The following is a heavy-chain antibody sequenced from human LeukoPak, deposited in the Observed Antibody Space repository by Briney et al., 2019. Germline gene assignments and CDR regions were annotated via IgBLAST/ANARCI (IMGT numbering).Heavy chain of an antibody. CDR3: ASASGYYAPPDY. Sequence: ASVKVPCKASGYAFTRYYIHWVRQAPGQGLEWMGIINPSGGGTSNAQKFQGRVTMTRDTSTSTVCMEVSSLTSEDTAVYYCASASGYYAPPDYWGQGTLVTVSS. CDR1: GYAFTRYY. D-gene: IGHD3-22*01. CDR2: INPSGGGT. V-gene: IGHV1-46*01. J-gene: IGHJ4*02.